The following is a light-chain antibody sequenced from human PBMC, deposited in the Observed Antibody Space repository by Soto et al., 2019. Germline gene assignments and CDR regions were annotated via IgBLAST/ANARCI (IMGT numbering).Light chain of an antibody. J-gene: IGKJ4*01. CDR1: QGISPW. V-gene: IGKV1-12*01. Sequence: DIHMTQSPSSVAASLGDRVTVTXRASQGISPWFAWYQQQPGXAPKXXXAYXSSLERGGPSRFSGSGSGTEFSLTISNLHPEDFANYYCQHLKSDTRTFGGGTKVDI. CDR3: QHLKSDTRT. CDR2: YXS.